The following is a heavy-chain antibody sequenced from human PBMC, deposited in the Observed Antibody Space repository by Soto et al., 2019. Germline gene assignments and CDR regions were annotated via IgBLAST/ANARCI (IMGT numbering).Heavy chain of an antibody. CDR1: GFTFSSYW. CDR2: VKPDGSEK. Sequence: GGSLRLPCAAAGFTFSSYWMSWVRQAPGKGLEWVANVKPDGSEKWYVDSVEGRFTISRDNAKNSLYLQMNSLRAEDTAVYYCARGDYYDTSGPLSDAFDIWGQGTMVTVSS. J-gene: IGHJ3*02. CDR3: ARGDYYDTSGPLSDAFDI. V-gene: IGHV3-7*02. D-gene: IGHD3-22*01.